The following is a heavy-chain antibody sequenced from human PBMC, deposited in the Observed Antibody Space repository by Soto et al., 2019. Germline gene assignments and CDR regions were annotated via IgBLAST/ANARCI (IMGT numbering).Heavy chain of an antibody. D-gene: IGHD2-15*01. V-gene: IGHV4-39*01. J-gene: IGHJ5*01. Sequence: SETLSLTCAVSGVSIHNSHSFWGWIRQPPGKGLEFIGSIYYSGGANYNPSLKSRVTISLDTSKNQFSLTVNSVTAADTAIYYCGRVVEGATRHTDFDSWGQGTLVTVSS. CDR2: IYYSGGA. CDR1: GVSIHNSHSF. CDR3: GRVVEGATRHTDFDS.